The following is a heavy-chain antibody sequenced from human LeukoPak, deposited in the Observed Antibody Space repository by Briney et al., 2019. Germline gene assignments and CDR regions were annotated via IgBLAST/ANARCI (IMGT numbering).Heavy chain of an antibody. CDR2: ISAYNGNT. V-gene: IGHV1-18*04. D-gene: IGHD3-10*01. CDR3: ARSGSGSYYTPLDY. Sequence: ASVKVSGKASGYTFTSYGISWVRQAPGQGLEWMGWISAYNGNTNYAQKLQGRVTMTTDTSTSTAYMELRSLRSDDTAVYYCARSGSGSYYTPLDYWGQGTLVTVSS. J-gene: IGHJ4*02. CDR1: GYTFTSYG.